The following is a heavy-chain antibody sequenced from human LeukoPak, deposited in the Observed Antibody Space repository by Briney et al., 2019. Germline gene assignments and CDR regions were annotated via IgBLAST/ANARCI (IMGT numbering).Heavy chain of an antibody. Sequence: GGSLRLSCAASGFTFSTYWMHWVREAPGKGLVWVSRIDGDGSATNYADSVKGRFTISRDNAKNTLYLQMNSLRAEDTAVYYCARSIVGAAFDSWGQGTLVTVSS. J-gene: IGHJ4*02. CDR3: ARSIVGAAFDS. CDR2: IDGDGSAT. D-gene: IGHD1-26*01. CDR1: GFTFSTYW. V-gene: IGHV3-74*01.